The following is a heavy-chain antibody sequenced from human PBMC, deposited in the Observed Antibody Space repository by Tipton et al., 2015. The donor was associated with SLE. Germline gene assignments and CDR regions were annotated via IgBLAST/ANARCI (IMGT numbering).Heavy chain of an antibody. CDR2: INHSGST. Sequence: TLSLTCAVYGASLNDYYWTWIRQPPGKGLEWIGDINHSGSTDCNPSLKSRVTMSVDTSKNQFSLNLTSVTAADTALYYCARCTIFGVVRGSFDCWAQGTLIPVSS. V-gene: IGHV4-34*01. D-gene: IGHD3-3*01. J-gene: IGHJ4*02. CDR3: ARCTIFGVVRGSFDC. CDR1: GASLNDYY.